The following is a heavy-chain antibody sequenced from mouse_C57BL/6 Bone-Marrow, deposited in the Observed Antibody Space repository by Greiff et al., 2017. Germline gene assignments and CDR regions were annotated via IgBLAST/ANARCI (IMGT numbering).Heavy chain of an antibody. CDR2: IDPETGGT. V-gene: IGHV1-15*01. CDR3: TRIDAPTGTYYFDY. Sequence: VQGVESGAELVRPGASVTLSCKASGYTFTDYEMHWVKQTPVHGLEWIGAIDPETGGTAYNQKFKGKAILTADKSSSTAYMELRSLTSEDSAVYYCTRIDAPTGTYYFDYWGQGTTLTVSS. D-gene: IGHD4-1*02. J-gene: IGHJ2*01. CDR1: GYTFTDYE.